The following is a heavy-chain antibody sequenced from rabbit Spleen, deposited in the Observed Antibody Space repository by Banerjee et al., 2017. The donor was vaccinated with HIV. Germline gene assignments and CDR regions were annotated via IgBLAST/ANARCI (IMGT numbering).Heavy chain of an antibody. CDR3: ARDAGTSFSSYGMDL. J-gene: IGHJ6*01. CDR2: IYTGSSGTP. CDR1: GFSFSSGYD. V-gene: IGHV1S40*01. Sequence: QSLEEFGGDLVKPGASLTLTCTASGFSFSSGYDACWVRQPPGKGLEWIACIYTGSSGTPYYASWAKGRFTISKTSSTTVTLQVTSLTAADTATYFCARDAGTSFSSYGMDLWGPGTLVTVS. D-gene: IGHD8-1*01.